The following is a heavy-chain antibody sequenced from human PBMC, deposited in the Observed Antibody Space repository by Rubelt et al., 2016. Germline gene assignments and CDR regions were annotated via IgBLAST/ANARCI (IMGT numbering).Heavy chain of an antibody. CDR1: GGSFSGYY. CDR3: ARERQQLEYNWFDP. J-gene: IGHJ5*02. CDR2: INHSGST. V-gene: IGHV4-34*01. D-gene: IGHD6-13*01. Sequence: QVQLQQWGAGLLKPSETLSLTCAVYGGSFSGYYWSWIRQPPGKGLEWIGEINHSGSTNYNPSLKSRVTISVDTSKNQFSLKLSSVTAADTAVYYCARERQQLEYNWFDPLGQGTLVTVSS.